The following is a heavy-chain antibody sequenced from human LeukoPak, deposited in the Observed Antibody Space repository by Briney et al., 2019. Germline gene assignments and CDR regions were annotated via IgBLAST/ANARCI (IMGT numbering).Heavy chain of an antibody. D-gene: IGHD4-23*01. J-gene: IGHJ4*02. CDR3: ARQRTTVAQQDYYFDY. Sequence: SETLSLTCAVYGGSFSGYYWSWIRQPPGKGLEWIWEINHSGSTNYNPSLKSRVTISVDTSKNQFSLKLSSVTAADTAVYYCARQRTTVAQQDYYFDYWGQGTLVTVSS. CDR1: GGSFSGYY. CDR2: INHSGST. V-gene: IGHV4-34*01.